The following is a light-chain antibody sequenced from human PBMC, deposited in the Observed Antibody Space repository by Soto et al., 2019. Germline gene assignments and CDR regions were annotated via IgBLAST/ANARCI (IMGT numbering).Light chain of an antibody. Sequence: QSVLTQPASVSGSPGQSITIPCTGTSSDVGGYNYVSWYQQQSGKAPKLMIHEVSNRPSGVSNRFSGSKSGNTASPTISGLQAEDEADYYCSSYTSSRAYVFGIGTKVTVL. CDR3: SSYTSSRAYV. CDR1: SSDVGGYNY. J-gene: IGLJ1*01. CDR2: EVS. V-gene: IGLV2-14*01.